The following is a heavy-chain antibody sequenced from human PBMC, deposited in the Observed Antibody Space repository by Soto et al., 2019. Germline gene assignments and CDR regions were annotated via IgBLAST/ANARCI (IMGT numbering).Heavy chain of an antibody. D-gene: IGHD2-8*01. CDR2: ISPDGSRI. J-gene: IGHJ4*02. V-gene: IGHV3-74*01. Sequence: EVQLVESGGGLVQPGGSLRLSCAGSGFTFSSYWMHWVRQTPGEGLVWVSRISPDGSRISYADSVKGRFTISRDNAENTLYLQMNSLRAEDTAVYCARVGHGQWYFDNWGQGTLVTVSS. CDR1: GFTFSSYW. CDR3: ARVGHGQWYFDN.